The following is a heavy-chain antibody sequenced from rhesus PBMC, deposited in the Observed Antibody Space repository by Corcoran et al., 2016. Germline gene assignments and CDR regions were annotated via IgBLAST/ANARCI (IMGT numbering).Heavy chain of an antibody. J-gene: IGHJ4*01. CDR3: VRDPDGYFDY. CDR1: GGSISSRF. V-gene: IGHV4-169*02. CDR2: IYGSGSST. Sequence: QLQLQESGPGLVKPSETLSVTCAVSGGSISSRFCGWIREAPGKGLEWIGDIYGSGSSTNYNPSLKSRVTLSVDTSKNQFSLKLSSVTAADTAVYYCVRDPDGYFDYWGQGVLVTVSS.